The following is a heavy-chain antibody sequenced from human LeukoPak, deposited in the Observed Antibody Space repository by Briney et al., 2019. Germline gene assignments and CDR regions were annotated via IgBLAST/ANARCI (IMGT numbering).Heavy chain of an antibody. CDR1: GFTFSNAW. D-gene: IGHD3-3*01. Sequence: PGGSLRLSCAASGFTFSNAWMTWVRQAPGKGLEWVGRIKGKTHGGTTDYAAPVKGRFTISRDDSRNTLYLQMNSLKNEDTAVYYCTTEEVSGYYTNWLDPWGQGTLVTVSS. V-gene: IGHV3-15*01. CDR3: TTEEVSGYYTNWLDP. J-gene: IGHJ5*02. CDR2: IKGKTHGGTT.